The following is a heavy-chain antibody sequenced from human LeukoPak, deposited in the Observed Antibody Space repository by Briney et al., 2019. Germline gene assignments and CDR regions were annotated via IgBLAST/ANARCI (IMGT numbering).Heavy chain of an antibody. CDR3: ASLQMGYYYGSGSYYLDY. V-gene: IGHV1-69*06. D-gene: IGHD3-10*01. Sequence: SVKVSCKASGDTFSSYAISWVRQAPGQGLEWMGGIIPIFGTANYAQKFQGRVTITADKSTSTAYMELSSLRSEDTAVYYCASLQMGYYYGSGSYYLDYWGQGTLVTVSS. CDR2: IIPIFGTA. J-gene: IGHJ4*02. CDR1: GDTFSSYA.